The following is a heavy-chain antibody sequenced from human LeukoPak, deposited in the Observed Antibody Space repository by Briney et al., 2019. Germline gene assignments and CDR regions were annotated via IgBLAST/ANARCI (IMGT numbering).Heavy chain of an antibody. CDR1: GYTFTGYY. D-gene: IGHD3-10*01. CDR2: IDPNSGGT. Sequence: ASVKVSCKAFGYTFTGYYLHWVRQAPGQGLEWMGRIDPNSGGTNYAQKFQGRVTMTRDTSISTAYMELNRLRSDDTAVYHCTRDRGWDAFDIWGQGTMVTVSS. CDR3: TRDRGWDAFDI. J-gene: IGHJ3*02. V-gene: IGHV1-2*06.